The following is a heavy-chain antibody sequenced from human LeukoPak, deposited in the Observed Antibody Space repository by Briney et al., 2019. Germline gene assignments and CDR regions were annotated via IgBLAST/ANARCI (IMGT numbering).Heavy chain of an antibody. V-gene: IGHV2-5*01. D-gene: IGHD6-6*01. Sequence: SGPTLVNPTPALTLTCTFSGFSLSTSGVGVGWMRQPPEKALEWLALSYWNDDKPSSPSLKTRLTITKDTSKTQVLLTMTTMDPVDTATYYCAHSPPTSSSVRSWFDPWGQGTLVTVSS. CDR1: GFSLSTSGVG. CDR3: AHSPPTSSSVRSWFDP. J-gene: IGHJ5*02. CDR2: SYWNDDK.